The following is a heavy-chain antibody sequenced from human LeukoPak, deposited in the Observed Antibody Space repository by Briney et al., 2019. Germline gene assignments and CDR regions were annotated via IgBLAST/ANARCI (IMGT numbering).Heavy chain of an antibody. CDR1: GYTFTSYG. Sequence: GASVKVSCKASGYTFTSYGISWVRQAPGQGLEWMGWISAYNGNTNYAQKLQGRVTMTTDTSTSTAYIELRSLRSDDTAVYYCARGARYDILTGYPLYYYGMDVWGQGTTVTVSS. CDR3: ARGARYDILTGYPLYYYGMDV. CDR2: ISAYNGNT. J-gene: IGHJ6*02. V-gene: IGHV1-18*01. D-gene: IGHD3-9*01.